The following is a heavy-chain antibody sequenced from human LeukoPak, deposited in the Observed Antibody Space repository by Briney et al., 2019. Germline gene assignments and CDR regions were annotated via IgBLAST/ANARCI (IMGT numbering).Heavy chain of an antibody. CDR2: IYYSWTT. CDR1: GGSVSSGSYY. CDR3: ARGGSEWDRALWI. J-gene: IGHJ3*02. D-gene: IGHD1-26*01. Sequence: PSETLSLTCIVSGGSVSSGSYYWSWIRQPPGKGLEWIGYIYYSWTTNYNPSLKSRVTISGDTSKNQFSLKLNSVTAADTAVYYCARGGSEWDRALWIWGQGTMVTVSS. V-gene: IGHV4-61*01.